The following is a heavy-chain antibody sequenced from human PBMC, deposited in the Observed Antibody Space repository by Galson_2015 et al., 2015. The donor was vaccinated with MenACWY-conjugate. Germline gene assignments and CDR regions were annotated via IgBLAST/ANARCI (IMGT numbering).Heavy chain of an antibody. CDR2: ISATSATI. CDR3: ARTACSVPP. CDR1: GFTFSSFC. V-gene: IGHV3-21*01. J-gene: IGHJ5*02. D-gene: IGHD5-18*01. Sequence: SLRLSCAASGFTFSSFCMNWVRQAPGKGLEWVSSISATSATIYYADSVKGRFTISRDNAKNSLYLQMNSLRAEDTAVYYCARTACSVPPWGLGTLVTVSS.